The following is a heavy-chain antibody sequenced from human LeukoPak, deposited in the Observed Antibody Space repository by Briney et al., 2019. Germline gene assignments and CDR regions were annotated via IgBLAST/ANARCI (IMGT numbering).Heavy chain of an antibody. V-gene: IGHV3-23*01. D-gene: IGHD6-13*01. CDR3: AKDLDIAAAH. Sequence: GGSLRLSCAASGFAFSSFAMSWIRQTPEKGLEWVSAITGRGDTTYYADSVKGRFAISRDNSKNTLYLQMDRLRVEDTAIYYCAKDLDIAAAHWGQGTLVTVSS. CDR2: ITGRGDTT. CDR1: GFAFSSFA. J-gene: IGHJ4*02.